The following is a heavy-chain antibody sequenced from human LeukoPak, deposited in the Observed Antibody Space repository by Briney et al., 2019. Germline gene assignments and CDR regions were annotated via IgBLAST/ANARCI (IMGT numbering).Heavy chain of an antibody. CDR3: AKSNGYFEY. V-gene: IGHV3-64*01. CDR1: GFTFSSYA. D-gene: IGHD3-22*01. Sequence: PGGSLRLSCAASGFTFSSYAMHWVRQAPGKGLEYVSAISSNGGSTYYANSVKGRFTISRDNSKNTLYLQMNSLRVEDTAVYYCAKSNGYFEYWGQGTLVPVSS. CDR2: ISSNGGST. J-gene: IGHJ4*02.